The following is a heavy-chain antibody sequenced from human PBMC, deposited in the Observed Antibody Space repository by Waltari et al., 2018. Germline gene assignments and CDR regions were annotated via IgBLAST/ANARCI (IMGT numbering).Heavy chain of an antibody. D-gene: IGHD3-10*01. CDR3: ARVRESGRYWFDP. Sequence: QVQLVQSGAEVKKPGASVKVSCKASGYTFTGYYMHWVRQAPGQGLEWMGWMKPKSVGTNYAQKFQGRVTMTRDTSISTAYLELTRRRADDTAVYYCARVRESGRYWFDPWGQGTLVTVAS. CDR1: GYTFTGYY. J-gene: IGHJ5*02. CDR2: MKPKSVGT. V-gene: IGHV1-2*02.